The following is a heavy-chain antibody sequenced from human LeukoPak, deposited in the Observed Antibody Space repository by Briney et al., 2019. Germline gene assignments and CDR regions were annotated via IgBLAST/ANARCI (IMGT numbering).Heavy chain of an antibody. D-gene: IGHD3-10*01. CDR2: INPNSGGT. V-gene: IGHV1-2*06. J-gene: IGHJ4*02. CDR3: AREGWGVRGVIIPFDY. Sequence: GASVKVSCKASGYTFTGYYMHWVRQAPGQGLEWMGRINPNSGGTNYAQKFQGRVTMTRDTSISTAYMELSRLRSDDTAVYYCAREGWGVRGVIIPFDYWGQGTLVTVSS. CDR1: GYTFTGYY.